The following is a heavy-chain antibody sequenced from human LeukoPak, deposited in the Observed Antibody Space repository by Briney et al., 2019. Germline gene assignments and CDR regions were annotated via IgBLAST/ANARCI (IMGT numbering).Heavy chain of an antibody. J-gene: IGHJ4*02. CDR2: INNDGSGT. V-gene: IGHV3-74*01. Sequence: PGGSLRLSCAASGFTFSSYWMYWVRHAPGKGLVWVSHINNDGSGTNYADSVKGRFTISRDNAKNTLYLQMNSLRAEDTAVYYCARDRHGDYWGQGTLVTVSS. CDR1: GFTFSSYW. CDR3: ARDRHGDY.